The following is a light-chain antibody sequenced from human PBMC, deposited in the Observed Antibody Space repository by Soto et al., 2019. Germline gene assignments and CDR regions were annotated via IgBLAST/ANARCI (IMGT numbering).Light chain of an antibody. CDR2: DVT. V-gene: IGLV2-14*01. J-gene: IGLJ2*01. CDR1: SSDVGGYDY. CDR3: SSHTSSSTLV. Sequence: QSVLTQPASVSGSPGQSITISCTGTSSDVGGYDYVSWYQQHPGKAPKIMIFDVTNRPSGVSHRFSGSKSGNTASLTISGLQAEDDADYYCSSHTSSSTLVFGGGTKVTV.